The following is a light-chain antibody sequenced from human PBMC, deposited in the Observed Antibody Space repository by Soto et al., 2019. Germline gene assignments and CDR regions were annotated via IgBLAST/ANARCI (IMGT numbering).Light chain of an antibody. CDR2: DVT. CDR1: NSDIGNGYDS. CDR3: SSYAGSNNYV. Sequence: QSVLTQPASVSGSPGQSITISCTGSNSDIGNGYDSVSWYQHHPGRAPKLMIYDVTKRPSGVPDRFSGSRSGNTASLTVSGVQAEDEADYYCSSYAGSNNYVFGTGTKVTVL. V-gene: IGLV2-8*01. J-gene: IGLJ1*01.